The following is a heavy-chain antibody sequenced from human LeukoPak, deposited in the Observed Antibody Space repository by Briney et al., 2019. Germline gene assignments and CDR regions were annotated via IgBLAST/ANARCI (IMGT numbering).Heavy chain of an antibody. Sequence: GGSLRLTCAASAFTFTSYAMSWVRQAPIKGLEWVSAISASGGSTNYADSVKGRFTISRDNSKNTLYLQMNSLRAEDTAVYYCARERFGESTWYFDLWGRGTLVTVSS. J-gene: IGHJ2*01. CDR2: ISASGGST. D-gene: IGHD3-10*01. CDR1: AFTFTSYA. V-gene: IGHV3-23*01. CDR3: ARERFGESTWYFDL.